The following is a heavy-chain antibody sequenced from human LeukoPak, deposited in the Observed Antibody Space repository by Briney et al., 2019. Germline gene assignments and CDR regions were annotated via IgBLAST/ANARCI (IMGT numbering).Heavy chain of an antibody. CDR3: ARVWDPYYYYGMDV. V-gene: IGHV1-3*01. J-gene: IGHJ6*02. Sequence: ASVKVSCKASGYTFTSYAMHWVRQAPGQRLEWMGWINAGNGNTKYSQKFQGRVTITRDASASTAYMELRSLRSDDTAVYYCARVWDPYYYYGMDVWGQGTTVTVSS. CDR1: GYTFTSYA. D-gene: IGHD1-26*01. CDR2: INAGNGNT.